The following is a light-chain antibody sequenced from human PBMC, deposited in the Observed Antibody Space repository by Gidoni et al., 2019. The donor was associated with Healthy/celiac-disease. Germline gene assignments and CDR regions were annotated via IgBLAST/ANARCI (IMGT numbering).Light chain of an antibody. V-gene: IGKV1-5*03. J-gene: IGKJ1*01. CDR3: QQYNSYPWT. Sequence: DIQMTQSPSTLSASVGDRVTITCRASQSITSWLAWYQQKPGKAPKLLIYKASSLESGVPSRFGGSGSGTEFTLTIFSLQPDDFATYYCQQYNSYPWTFGQGTKVEIK. CDR2: KAS. CDR1: QSITSW.